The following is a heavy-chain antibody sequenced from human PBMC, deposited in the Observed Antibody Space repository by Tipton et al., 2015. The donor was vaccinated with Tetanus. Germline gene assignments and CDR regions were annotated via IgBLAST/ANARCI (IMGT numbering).Heavy chain of an antibody. CDR2: ISYDGGNK. Sequence: SLRLSCEASGFTFGRFGMHWVRQAPGKGLEWVAVISYDGGNKFYADSVRGRFTISRDNSKNTFYLEMHSLRSEDTAVYFCAKDDAGLAQRGGFYFDSWGQGTLDTVSS. CDR3: AKDDAGLAQRGGFYFDS. V-gene: IGHV3-30*18. J-gene: IGHJ4*02. D-gene: IGHD3/OR15-3a*01. CDR1: GFTFGRFG.